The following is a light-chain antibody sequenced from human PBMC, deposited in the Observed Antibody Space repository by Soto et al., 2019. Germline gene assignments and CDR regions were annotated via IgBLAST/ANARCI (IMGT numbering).Light chain of an antibody. J-gene: IGKJ3*01. CDR1: QNISNY. Sequence: DIQMTQSPSSLSASVGARATITFRATQNISNYLNCYQQKPGKAPQVLIYAASSLQSGVPSRFSGSGSGTDFTLTISSLQSEDFATYYCQQSYSTPLTFGPGTKVDIK. V-gene: IGKV1-39*01. CDR3: QQSYSTPLT. CDR2: AAS.